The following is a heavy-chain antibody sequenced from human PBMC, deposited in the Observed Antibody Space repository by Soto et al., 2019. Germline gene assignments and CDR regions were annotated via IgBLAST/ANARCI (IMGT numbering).Heavy chain of an antibody. V-gene: IGHV3-7*03. CDR2: IKQDGSEK. J-gene: IGHJ4*02. D-gene: IGHD6-19*01. Sequence: GGSLRLSCATSGFTFSSYWMSWVRQAPGKGLEWVANIKQDGSEKYYVDSVKGRFTISRDNARNSLYLRMNSLRAEDTAMYYCARDFGGGIAVAGVGFDYWGQGTLVTVSS. CDR3: ARDFGGGIAVAGVGFDY. CDR1: GFTFSSYW.